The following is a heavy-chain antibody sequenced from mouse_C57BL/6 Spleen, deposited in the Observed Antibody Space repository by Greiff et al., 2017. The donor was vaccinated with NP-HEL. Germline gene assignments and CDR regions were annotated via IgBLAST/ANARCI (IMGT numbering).Heavy chain of an antibody. V-gene: IGHV1-5*01. CDR2: IYPGNSDT. CDR1: GYTFTSYW. J-gene: IGHJ1*03. Sequence: DVKLQESGTVLARPGASVKMSCKTSGYTFTSYWMHWVKQRPGQGLEWIGAIYPGNSDTSYNQKFKGKAKLTAVTSASTAYMELSSLTNEDSAVYYCTRRWLLRDYWYFDVWGTGTTVTVSS. D-gene: IGHD2-3*01. CDR3: TRRWLLRDYWYFDV.